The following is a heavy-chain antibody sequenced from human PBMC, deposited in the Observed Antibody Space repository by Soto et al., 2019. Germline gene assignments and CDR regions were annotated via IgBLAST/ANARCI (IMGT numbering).Heavy chain of an antibody. CDR2: IYSEGTP. Sequence: EAQLVESGGGLTQPGVSLRLSCAASGFTVGSNYMSWVRQAPGKRLEWLSVIYSEGTPYYADSVKGRFTISRENSNNSLYLHMKNRRAEDTAVYYCARSTYYDILTGSYYYYAMDVWGQGTTVTVSS. D-gene: IGHD3-9*01. V-gene: IGHV3-53*01. CDR3: ARSTYYDILTGSYYYYAMDV. J-gene: IGHJ6*02. CDR1: GFTVGSNY.